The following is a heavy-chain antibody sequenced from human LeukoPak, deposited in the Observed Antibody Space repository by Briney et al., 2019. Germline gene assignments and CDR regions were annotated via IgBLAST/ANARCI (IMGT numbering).Heavy chain of an antibody. CDR3: ARHGRAGGDY. Sequence: KPSETLSLTCSVSGASISSYYWTWIRQPPGKGLEWIGYIYYSGSTNYNPSLQSRVTISVDTSKNQFSLKLTSVTAADTAVYYCARHGRAGGDYWGQGILVTVSS. CDR1: GASISSYY. J-gene: IGHJ4*02. CDR2: IYYSGST. V-gene: IGHV4-59*08. D-gene: IGHD6-13*01.